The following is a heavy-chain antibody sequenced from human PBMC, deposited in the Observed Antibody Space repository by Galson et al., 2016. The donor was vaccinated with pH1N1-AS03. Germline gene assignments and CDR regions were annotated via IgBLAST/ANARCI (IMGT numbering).Heavy chain of an antibody. CDR3: ARPRRDGYNFDAFDI. Sequence: LEWIGSIYHGGHTYYNPSLKSRVTISVDTSKNQFSLKLSSVTAADTAVYYCARPRRDGYNFDAFDIWGQGTMVTVSS. J-gene: IGHJ3*02. V-gene: IGHV4-38-2*01. D-gene: IGHD5-24*01. CDR2: IYHGGHT.